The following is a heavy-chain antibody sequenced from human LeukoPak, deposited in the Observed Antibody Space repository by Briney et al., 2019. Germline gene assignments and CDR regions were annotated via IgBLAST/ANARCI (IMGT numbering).Heavy chain of an antibody. CDR3: ATPTYGEEIFDY. CDR1: GFTFSRYC. D-gene: IGHD3-3*01. Sequence: GGSLRLSCAASGFTFSRYCMHWVRQAPGKGLEWVAFISLDGGNKYFADSVKGRFTVSRDNSMNPLYLQMNSLRAEDTAVYYCATPTYGEEIFDYWGQGTLVTVSS. V-gene: IGHV3-30*03. J-gene: IGHJ4*02. CDR2: ISLDGGNK.